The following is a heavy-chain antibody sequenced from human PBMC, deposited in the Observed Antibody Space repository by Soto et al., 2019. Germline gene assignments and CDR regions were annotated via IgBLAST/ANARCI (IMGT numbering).Heavy chain of an antibody. CDR2: IRSKAYGGTT. CDR3: TSNSAVYYDTLKTSTLDYYYYGMDL. D-gene: IGHD3-9*01. Sequence: GGSLRLSCTASGFTFGDYAMSWFRQAPGKGLEWVGFIRSKAYGGTTEYAASVKGRFTISRDDSKSIAYLQMNSLKTEDTAVYYCTSNSAVYYDTLKTSTLDYYYYGMDLWGQGTTVTVSS. J-gene: IGHJ6*02. CDR1: GFTFGDYA. V-gene: IGHV3-49*03.